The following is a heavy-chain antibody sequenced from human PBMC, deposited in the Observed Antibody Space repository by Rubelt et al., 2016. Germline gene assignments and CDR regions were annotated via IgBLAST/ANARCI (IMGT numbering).Heavy chain of an antibody. D-gene: IGHD6-13*01. CDR3: ARGDNRLAASGNWYFDL. CDR2: ISSSSSYI. CDR1: GFTFSSYS. V-gene: IGHV3-21*01. J-gene: IGHJ2*01. Sequence: ASGFTFSSYSMNWVRQAPGKGLEWVSSISSSSSYIYYADSVKGRFTISRDNAKKSLYLQMNSLRAADTAVYYCARGDNRLAASGNWYFDLWGRGTLVTVSS.